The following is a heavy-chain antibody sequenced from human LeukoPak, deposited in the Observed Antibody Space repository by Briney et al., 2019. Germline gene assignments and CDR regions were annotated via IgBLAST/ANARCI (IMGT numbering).Heavy chain of an antibody. CDR3: ARGFVVVVPAAMGGYYFDY. Sequence: PSETLSLTCTVSGGSISSYYWSWIRQPPGKGLGWIGYIYYSGSTNYNPSLKSRVTISVDTSKNQFSLKLSSVTAADTAVYYCARGFVVVVPAAMGGYYFDYWGQGTLVTVSS. CDR1: GGSISSYY. D-gene: IGHD2-2*01. J-gene: IGHJ4*02. CDR2: IYYSGST. V-gene: IGHV4-59*01.